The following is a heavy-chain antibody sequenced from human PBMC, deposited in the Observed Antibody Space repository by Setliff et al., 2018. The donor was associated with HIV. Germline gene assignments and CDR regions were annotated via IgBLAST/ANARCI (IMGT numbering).Heavy chain of an antibody. CDR3: AIDGAGGWLRPMPDY. V-gene: IGHV1-24*01. Sequence: SVKVSCKVFGFTLGEVSIHWVRQAPGKGLEGRGYFDPQDGETVYAQKFQGRVTMTEDTSIDTAYMELTRLRSEDTAGYYCAIDGAGGWLRPMPDYWGQGTLVTVSS. CDR2: FDPQDGET. CDR1: GFTLGEVS. J-gene: IGHJ4*02. D-gene: IGHD5-12*01.